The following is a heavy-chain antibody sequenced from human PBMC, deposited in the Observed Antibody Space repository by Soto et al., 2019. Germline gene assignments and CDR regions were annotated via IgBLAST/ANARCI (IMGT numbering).Heavy chain of an antibody. V-gene: IGHV3-33*01. CDR2: IWNDGSNK. CDR3: ARDLSRNWFDP. J-gene: IGHJ5*02. CDR1: GFTFSSYG. Sequence: SLRLSCAASGFTFSSYGMHWVRQAPGKGLEWVAIIWNDGSNKYYTDSVKGRFTISRDNSKYTLYLQMNSLRAEDTAVYYCARDLSRNWFDPWGQGTLVTVSS.